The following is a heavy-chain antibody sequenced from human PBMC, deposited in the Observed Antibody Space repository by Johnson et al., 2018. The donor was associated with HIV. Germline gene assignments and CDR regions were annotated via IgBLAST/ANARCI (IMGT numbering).Heavy chain of an antibody. CDR1: GFTFSSYA. CDR3: AKAVGRQQLVQDAFDI. Sequence: QVQLVESGGGLVQPGGSLTLSCAASGFTFSSYAMHWVRQAPGKGLAWVAVISYDGSNKYYADSVKGRFTISRDNSKNTLYLQMNSLRAEDTAVYYCAKAVGRQQLVQDAFDIWGQGTMVTVSS. CDR2: ISYDGSNK. V-gene: IGHV3-30*04. J-gene: IGHJ3*02. D-gene: IGHD6-13*01.